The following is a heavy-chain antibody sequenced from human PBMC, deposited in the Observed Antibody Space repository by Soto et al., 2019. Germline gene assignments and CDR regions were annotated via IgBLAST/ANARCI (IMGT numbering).Heavy chain of an antibody. CDR1: GGSISSGDYY. CDR2: IYYSGST. J-gene: IGHJ4*02. CDR3: ARVRSGSPSIGEYFDY. D-gene: IGHD1-26*01. Sequence: SETLSLTCTVSGGSISSGDYYWSWIRQPPGKGLEWIGYIYYSGSTYYNPSLKSRVTISVDTSKNQFSLKLSSVTAADTAVYYCARVRSGSPSIGEYFDYWGQGTLVTVSS. V-gene: IGHV4-30-4*01.